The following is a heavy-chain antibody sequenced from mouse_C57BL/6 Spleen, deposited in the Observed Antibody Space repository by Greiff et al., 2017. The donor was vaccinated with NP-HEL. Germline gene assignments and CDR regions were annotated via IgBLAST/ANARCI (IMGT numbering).Heavy chain of an antibody. D-gene: IGHD2-4*01. CDR1: GFTFTDYY. J-gene: IGHJ4*01. Sequence: EVMLVESGGGLVQPGGSLSLSCAASGFTFTDYYMSWVRQPPGKALEWLGFIRNKANGYTTEYSASVKGRFTISRDNSQSILYLQMNALRAEDSATYYCASYYDYDYAMDYWGQGTSVTVSS. V-gene: IGHV7-3*01. CDR3: ASYYDYDYAMDY. CDR2: IRNKANGYTT.